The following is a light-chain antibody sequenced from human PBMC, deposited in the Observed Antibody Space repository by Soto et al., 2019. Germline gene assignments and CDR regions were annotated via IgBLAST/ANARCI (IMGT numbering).Light chain of an antibody. CDR3: QQYNDWWT. CDR1: QSVSSN. V-gene: IGKV3-15*01. CDR2: GAS. J-gene: IGKJ1*01. Sequence: EIVMTQIPATLAVSPGERATLSCRASQSVSSNLAWYQQRPGQAPRLLIYGASTRATGIPARLSGSGSGTEFTLTISSLQSEDFALYYCQQYNDWWTFGQGTKVDIK.